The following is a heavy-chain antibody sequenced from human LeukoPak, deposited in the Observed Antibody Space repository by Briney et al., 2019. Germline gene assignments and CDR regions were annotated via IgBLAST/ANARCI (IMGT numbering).Heavy chain of an antibody. V-gene: IGHV4-59*01. J-gene: IGHJ4*02. CDR3: ARGLCSSTSCYFGN. D-gene: IGHD2-2*01. CDR2: IYYSGST. CDR1: GGSISSYY. Sequence: SETLSLTCTVSGGSISSYYWSWIRQPPGKGLEWIGYIYYSGSTNYNPSLKSRVTISVDTSKNQFSLKLSSVTAADTAVYYCARGLCSSTSCYFGNWGQGTLVTVSS.